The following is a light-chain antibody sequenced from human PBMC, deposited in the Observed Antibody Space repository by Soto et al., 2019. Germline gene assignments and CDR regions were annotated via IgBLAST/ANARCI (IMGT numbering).Light chain of an antibody. J-gene: IGKJ1*01. CDR1: QSVRSSY. CDR2: GAS. Sequence: EIVLTQSPGTLSLSPGEIATLSFSASQSVRSSYLAWYQQNAGQAPRLLIYGASSRATGIPDRFSGSGSGTDFTLTISRLEPEDFAVYYCLQYGTFPRTFGQGTKVDIK. V-gene: IGKV3-20*01. CDR3: LQYGTFPRT.